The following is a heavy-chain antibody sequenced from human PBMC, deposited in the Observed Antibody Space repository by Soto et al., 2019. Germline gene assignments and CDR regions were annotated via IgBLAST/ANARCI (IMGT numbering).Heavy chain of an antibody. CDR3: ARDLGCSIGLFYRRDHSCIVF. CDR2: ISTSGSTI. Sequence: GSLRLSCAASGFTFSRFSMNWVRQAPGRGLQWISFISTSGSTIYYADSVKGRFTISRDNARNSLYLQMNSLRDEDTAVYYCARDLGCSIGLFYRRDHSCIVFWGPGTLVTVFS. D-gene: IGHD2-8*01. CDR1: GFTFSRFS. J-gene: IGHJ4*02. V-gene: IGHV3-48*02.